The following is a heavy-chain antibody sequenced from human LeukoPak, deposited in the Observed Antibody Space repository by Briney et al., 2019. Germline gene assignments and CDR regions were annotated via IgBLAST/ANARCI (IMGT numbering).Heavy chain of an antibody. CDR1: GFTLNNYD. CDR3: GKGSGRPNWFDP. D-gene: IGHD3-10*01. Sequence: GGSLRLSCADSGFTLNNYDMSWVRQAPGKGLEWVSAISGSSGGTTYYAGSVKGRFTISRDNSKNTLYLQMNSLRAEDTAVYYCGKGSGRPNWFDPWGQGTLVTVSS. V-gene: IGHV3-23*01. CDR2: ISGSSGGTT. J-gene: IGHJ5*02.